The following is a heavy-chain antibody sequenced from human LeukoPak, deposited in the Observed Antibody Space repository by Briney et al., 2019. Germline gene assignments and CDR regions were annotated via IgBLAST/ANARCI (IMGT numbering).Heavy chain of an antibody. J-gene: IGHJ4*02. V-gene: IGHV3-30*18. D-gene: IGHD1-26*01. CDR3: AKEGHVGAIRVRRFDY. Sequence: QPGGSLRLSCAASGFTFSSYSMHWVRQDPGKGLEWVAIISNDGIHKLYADSVKGRSTISRDNSKNTLYLQMNSLRTEDTPVYYCAKEGHVGAIRVRRFDYWGQGTLVTVSS. CDR2: ISNDGIHK. CDR1: GFTFSSYS.